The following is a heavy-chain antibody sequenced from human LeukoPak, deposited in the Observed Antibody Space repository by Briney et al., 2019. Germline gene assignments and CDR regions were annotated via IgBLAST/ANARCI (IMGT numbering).Heavy chain of an antibody. CDR2: IYYSGST. V-gene: IGHV4-59*01. D-gene: IGHD3-10*01. CDR1: GGSISSYY. CDR3: ARESTSGWFTMVRGVTIGGWFDP. J-gene: IGHJ5*02. Sequence: SETLSLTCTVSGGSISSYYWSWIRQPPGKGLEWIGYIYYSGSTNYNPSLKSRVTISVDTSKNQFSLKLSSVTAADAAVYYCARESTSGWFTMVRGVTIGGWFDPWGQGTLVTVSS.